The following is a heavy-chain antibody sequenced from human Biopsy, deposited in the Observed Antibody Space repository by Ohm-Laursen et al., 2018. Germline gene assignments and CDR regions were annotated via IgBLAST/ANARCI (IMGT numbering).Heavy chain of an antibody. CDR1: GGSISNNNYY. CDR2: IFYRGST. J-gene: IGHJ5*02. D-gene: IGHD3-22*01. CDR3: ARDYDTSGYYYVS. Sequence: GTLSLTCPVSGGSISNNNYYWGWIRQPPGKGLEWIGSIFYRGSTHYKPSLKSRVNISVDTSKNQFSLRLNSVTAADTAVYYCARDYDTSGYYYVSWGQGTLVTVSS. V-gene: IGHV4-39*01.